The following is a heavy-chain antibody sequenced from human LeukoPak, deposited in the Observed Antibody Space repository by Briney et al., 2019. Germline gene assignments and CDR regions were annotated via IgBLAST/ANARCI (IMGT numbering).Heavy chain of an antibody. J-gene: IGHJ5*02. D-gene: IGHD1-26*01. CDR2: ISSSGSTI. V-gene: IGHV3-11*01. CDR1: GFTFSSYA. CDR3: AREDGSYPNWFDP. Sequence: GGSLRLSCATSGFTFSSYAMSWIRQAPGKGLEWVSYISSSGSTIYYADSVKGRFTISRDNAKNSLYLQMNSLRAEDTAVYYCAREDGSYPNWFDPWGQGTLVTVSS.